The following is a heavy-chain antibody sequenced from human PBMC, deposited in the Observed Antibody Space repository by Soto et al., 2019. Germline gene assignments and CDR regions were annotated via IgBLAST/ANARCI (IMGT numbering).Heavy chain of an antibody. CDR3: ASGPPSGSYYWFDP. D-gene: IGHD1-26*01. J-gene: IGHJ5*02. V-gene: IGHV1-69*10. Sequence: ASVKVSCKASGGTFSSYAISWVRQAPGQGLEWMGGIIPILGIANYAQKFQGRVTITADESTSAAYMELSSLRAEDTAVYYCASGPPSGSYYWFDPWGQGTLVTVSS. CDR1: GGTFSSYA. CDR2: IIPILGIA.